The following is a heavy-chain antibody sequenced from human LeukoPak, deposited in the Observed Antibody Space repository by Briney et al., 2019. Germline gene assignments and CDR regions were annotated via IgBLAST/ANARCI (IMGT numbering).Heavy chain of an antibody. CDR2: MNPNSGNT. Sequence: ASVKVSCKASRYTFTSYDINWVRQATGQGLEWMGWMNPNSGNTGYAQKFQGRVTMTRNTSISTAYMELSSLRSENTAVYYCAKIGTQSYTYGNPGDYWGQGTLVTVSS. CDR1: RYTFTSYD. J-gene: IGHJ4*02. D-gene: IGHD1-14*01. CDR3: AKIGTQSYTYGNPGDY. V-gene: IGHV1-8*01.